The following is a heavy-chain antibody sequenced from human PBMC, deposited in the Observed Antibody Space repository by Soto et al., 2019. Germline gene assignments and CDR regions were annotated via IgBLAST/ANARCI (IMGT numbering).Heavy chain of an antibody. CDR3: ARVDYDIVTGYYRGGWDY. CDR1: GGTFSSYA. J-gene: IGHJ4*02. CDR2: IIPIFGTA. D-gene: IGHD3-9*01. Sequence: ASVKVSCKASGGTFSSYAISWVRQAPGQGLEWMGGIIPIFGTANYAQKFQGRVTITADKSTSTAYMELSSLRSEDTAGYYCARVDYDIVTGYYRGGWDYWGQGSLVTVSS. V-gene: IGHV1-69*06.